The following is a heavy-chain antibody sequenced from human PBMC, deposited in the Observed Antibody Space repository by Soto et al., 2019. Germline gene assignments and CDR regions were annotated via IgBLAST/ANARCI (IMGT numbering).Heavy chain of an antibody. Sequence: GAAVKVSCKASGYTFTSYGISWVRQAPGQGLEWMGWISAYNGNTNYAQKLQGRVTMTTDTSTSTAYMELRSLRSDDTAVYYCARDGSITIFGVVIRLDGLDVCGQGTTVTVSS. V-gene: IGHV1-18*04. CDR3: ARDGSITIFGVVIRLDGLDV. J-gene: IGHJ6*02. CDR2: ISAYNGNT. CDR1: GYTFTSYG. D-gene: IGHD3-3*01.